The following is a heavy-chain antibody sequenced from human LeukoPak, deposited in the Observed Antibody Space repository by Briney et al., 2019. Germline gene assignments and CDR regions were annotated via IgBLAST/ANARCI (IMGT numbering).Heavy chain of an antibody. CDR1: GFTFSSYS. CDR3: AKDAHSSRREGLSDY. V-gene: IGHV3-23*01. J-gene: IGHJ4*02. CDR2: ISGSGGST. D-gene: IGHD6-13*01. Sequence: GGSLRLSCAASGFTFSSYSMSWVRQAPGKGLEWVSAISGSGGSTYYADSVKGRFTISRDNSKNTLYLQMNSLRAEDTAVYYCAKDAHSSRREGLSDYWGQGTLVTVSS.